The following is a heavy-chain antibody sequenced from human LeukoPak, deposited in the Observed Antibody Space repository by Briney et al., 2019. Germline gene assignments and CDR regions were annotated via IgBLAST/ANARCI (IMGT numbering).Heavy chain of an antibody. CDR2: INLSGGST. Sequence: GASVKVSCRASGHTFTSYYMHWVRQAPGQGLEWMGIINLSGGSTSYAQKFQGRVTMTRDTSTSTVYMELSSLRSEDTAMYYCARDLGQWLVEDWFDPWGQGTLVTVSS. J-gene: IGHJ5*02. V-gene: IGHV1-46*01. D-gene: IGHD6-19*01. CDR1: GHTFTSYY. CDR3: ARDLGQWLVEDWFDP.